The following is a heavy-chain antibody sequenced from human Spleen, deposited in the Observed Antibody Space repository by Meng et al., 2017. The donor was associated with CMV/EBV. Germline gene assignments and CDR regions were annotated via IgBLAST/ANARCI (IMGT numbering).Heavy chain of an antibody. CDR1: GFTFSTYA. Sequence: GGSLRLSCAASGFTFSTYAMHWVRQAPGKGLEWVAFIRYDGSNKYYADSVKGQFTISRDNAKDSLYLQMNSLRAEDTAVYYCARHSSSSNDGGLWFYYYAMDVWGQGTTVTVSS. V-gene: IGHV3-30*02. CDR3: ARHSSSSNDGGLWFYYYAMDV. J-gene: IGHJ6*02. D-gene: IGHD6-6*01. CDR2: IRYDGSNK.